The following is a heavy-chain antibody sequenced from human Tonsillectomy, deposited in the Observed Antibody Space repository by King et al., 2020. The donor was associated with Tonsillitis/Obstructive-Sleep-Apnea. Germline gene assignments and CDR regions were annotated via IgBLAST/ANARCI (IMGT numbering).Heavy chain of an antibody. Sequence: DVQLVESGGGLVQPGGSLRLSCAASGFTFSSHEMHWVRQVAGKDLEWVSGIGTAGETNYPDSVKGRFTTSRENAKNSLYLQMNSLRAGDSALYYCARRRRAYWYFDLWGRGTLVTVSS. CDR3: ARRRRAYWYFDL. CDR1: GFTFSSHE. J-gene: IGHJ2*01. CDR2: IGTAGET. V-gene: IGHV3-13*04.